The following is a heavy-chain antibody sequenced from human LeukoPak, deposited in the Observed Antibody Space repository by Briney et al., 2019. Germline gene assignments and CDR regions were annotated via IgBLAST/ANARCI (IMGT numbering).Heavy chain of an antibody. CDR2: IYHSGST. CDR1: GYSISSGYY. D-gene: IGHD6-19*01. CDR3: ARDAIGWYEDYYYYYMDV. J-gene: IGHJ6*03. V-gene: IGHV4-38-2*02. Sequence: SETLSLTCAVSGYSISSGYYWGWIRQPPGKGLEWIGCIYHSGSTYYNPSLKSRVTISVDTSKNQFSLKLSSVTAADTAVYYCARDAIGWYEDYYYYYMDVWGKGTTVTVSS.